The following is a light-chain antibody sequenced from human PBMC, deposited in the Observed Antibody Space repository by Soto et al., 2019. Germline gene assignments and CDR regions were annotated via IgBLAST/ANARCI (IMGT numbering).Light chain of an antibody. CDR2: AAS. J-gene: IGKJ1*01. CDR1: QTISTY. V-gene: IGKV1-39*01. CDR3: QQSYSTPWT. Sequence: DIQMTQSPSSLSASVGDRVTVTCRASQTISTYLSWYQKKPGKAPKLLIYAASNLQSGVPSRLSGSGSGTDFTLTITTLQPEDVATYYCQQSYSTPWTFGQGTKVEIE.